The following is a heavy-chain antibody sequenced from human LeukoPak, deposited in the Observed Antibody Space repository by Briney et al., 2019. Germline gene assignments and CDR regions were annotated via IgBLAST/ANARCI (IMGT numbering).Heavy chain of an antibody. Sequence: SETLSLTCTVSGGSISSSSYYWGWIRQPPGKGLEWIVSIYYSGSTYYNPSLKSRVTISVDTSKNQFSLKLSSVTAADTAVYYCARYIVVVTATLYYYYGMDVWGQGTTVTVSS. J-gene: IGHJ6*02. CDR1: GGSISSSSYY. CDR3: ARYIVVVTATLYYYYGMDV. CDR2: IYYSGST. V-gene: IGHV4-39*01. D-gene: IGHD2-21*02.